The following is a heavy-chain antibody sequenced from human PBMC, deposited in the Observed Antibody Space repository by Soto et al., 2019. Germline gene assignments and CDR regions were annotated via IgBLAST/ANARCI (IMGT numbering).Heavy chain of an antibody. D-gene: IGHD3-9*01. J-gene: IGHJ4*02. V-gene: IGHV4-34*01. CDR1: GGSFSGYY. CDR2: INHSGST. Sequence: PSETLSLTCAVYGGSFSGYYWSWIRQPPGKGLEWIGEINHSGSTNYNPSLKSRVTISVDTSKNQFSLKLSSVTAADTAVYYCAKDSPLTPYYQDLDYWDQGTLVTVSS. CDR3: AKDSPLTPYYQDLDY.